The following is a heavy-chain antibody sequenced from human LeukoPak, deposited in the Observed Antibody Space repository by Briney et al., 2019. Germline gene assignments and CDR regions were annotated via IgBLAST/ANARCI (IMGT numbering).Heavy chain of an antibody. D-gene: IGHD6-13*01. V-gene: IGHV3-48*01. J-gene: IGHJ4*02. CDR1: GFTFSSYS. Sequence: AGGSLRLSCAASGFTFSSYSMNWVRQAPGKGLEWVSYISSSSSTIYYADSVKGRFTISRDNAKNSLYLQMNSLRAEDTAVYYCAKDAPRIAAAGIFDYWGQGTLVTVSS. CDR3: AKDAPRIAAAGIFDY. CDR2: ISSSSSTI.